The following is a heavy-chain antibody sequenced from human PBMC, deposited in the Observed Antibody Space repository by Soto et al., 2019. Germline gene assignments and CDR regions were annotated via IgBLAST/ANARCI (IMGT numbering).Heavy chain of an antibody. V-gene: IGHV3-30-3*01. D-gene: IGHD1-26*01. CDR1: EFTSGSYP. CDR3: ARETPGIVGATNYFDY. CDR2: ISYDGSNK. J-gene: IGHJ4*02. Sequence: QVQLVESGGAVSRLGGSRNLPGEPPEFTSGSYPMHGVAQAPGRGREGLAVISYDGSNKYYADSVKGRFTISRDNSKNTLYLQMNSLRAEDTAVYYCARETPGIVGATNYFDYWGQGTLVTVSS.